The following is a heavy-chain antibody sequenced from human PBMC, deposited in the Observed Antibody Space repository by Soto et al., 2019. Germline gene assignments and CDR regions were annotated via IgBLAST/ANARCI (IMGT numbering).Heavy chain of an antibody. CDR3: GKALWTGYWSVNA. V-gene: IGHV3-23*01. CDR2: ITNSGDIT. Sequence: GGSLRLSCEGSGFTFSNHALTWVRRAPGKGLEWVSAITNSGDITYYADSVKGRFTISRDNSKNTLDLQMNNLGGDDTAVYYCGKALWTGYWSVNAWGQGTLVTVSS. CDR1: GFTFSNHA. D-gene: IGHD3-3*01. J-gene: IGHJ5*02.